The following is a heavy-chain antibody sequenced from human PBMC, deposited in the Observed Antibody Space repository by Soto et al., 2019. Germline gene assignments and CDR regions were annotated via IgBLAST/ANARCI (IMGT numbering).Heavy chain of an antibody. CDR1: GGSISSGGYY. CDR2: IYYSGST. D-gene: IGHD1-26*01. V-gene: IGHV4-31*03. Sequence: SETLSLTCTVSGGSISSGGYYWSWIRQHPGKGLEWIGYIYYSGSTYYNPSLKSRVTISVDTSKNQFSLKLSSVAAADTAVYYCAIFKILGATRGWFAPWGQGTLVPVSA. CDR3: AIFKILGATRGWFAP. J-gene: IGHJ5*02.